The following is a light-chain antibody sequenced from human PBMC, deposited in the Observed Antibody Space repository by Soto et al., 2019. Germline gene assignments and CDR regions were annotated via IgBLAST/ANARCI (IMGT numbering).Light chain of an antibody. CDR2: LAS. Sequence: EIVLTQSPATLSSFPGDRVTLSCRASQAVNTRLAWYQHKPGQAPRLLIYLASNRAAGVPARFSGSGSGTDFALTISDVEPEDFAVYYCHQFGASPQTFVQGTTVEV. CDR3: HQFGASPQT. V-gene: IGKV3D-11*01. J-gene: IGKJ1*01. CDR1: QAVNTR.